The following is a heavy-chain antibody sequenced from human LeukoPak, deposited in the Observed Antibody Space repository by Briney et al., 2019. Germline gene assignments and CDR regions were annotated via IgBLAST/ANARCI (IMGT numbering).Heavy chain of an antibody. D-gene: IGHD6-19*01. CDR3: AKAGRSSGWYWFGY. V-gene: IGHV3-23*01. CDR1: GFTFSSYA. CDR2: IGAGGTFT. Sequence: GGSLRLSCTASGFTFSSYAMNWVRQAPGKGLEWVSGIGAGGTFTYYADSVKGRLTISRDNSKNTLFLQMNSLRAEDTAVYYCAKAGRSSGWYWFGYWGQGTLVTVSS. J-gene: IGHJ4*02.